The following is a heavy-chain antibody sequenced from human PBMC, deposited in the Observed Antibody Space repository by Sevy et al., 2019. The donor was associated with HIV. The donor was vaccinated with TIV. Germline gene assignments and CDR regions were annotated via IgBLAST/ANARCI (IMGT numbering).Heavy chain of an antibody. CDR3: VKEGGGGGGDH. D-gene: IGHD3-16*01. V-gene: IGHV3-30*02. CDR1: GFSFSSYG. J-gene: IGHJ4*02. CDR2: IQYDGSNK. Sequence: GGSLRLSCAASGFSFSSYGMHWVRQAPGKGLEWMSYIQYDGSNKYYANSVKGRFTISRDNSKNTLYLQMNSLRVEDTAVFYCVKEGGGGGGDHWGQGTLVTVSS.